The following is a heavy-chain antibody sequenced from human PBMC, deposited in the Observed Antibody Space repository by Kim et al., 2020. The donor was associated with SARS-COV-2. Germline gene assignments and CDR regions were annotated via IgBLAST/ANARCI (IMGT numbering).Heavy chain of an antibody. CDR2: ISSSSSYI. CDR1: GFTFSSYS. Sequence: GGSLRLSCAASGFTFSSYSMNWVRQAPGKGMEWVSSISSSSSYIYYADSVKGRFTISRANAKNSLYLQMNSLRAEDTAVYYCARGDIVVVPAAHFDYWGQGTLVTVSS. V-gene: IGHV3-21*01. J-gene: IGHJ4*02. CDR3: ARGDIVVVPAAHFDY. D-gene: IGHD2-2*01.